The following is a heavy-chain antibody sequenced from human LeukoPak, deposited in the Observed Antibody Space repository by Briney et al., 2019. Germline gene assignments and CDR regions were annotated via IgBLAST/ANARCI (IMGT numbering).Heavy chain of an antibody. Sequence: GGSLRLSCAASGFTFSNYYLIWIRQAPGKGLEWVSYITSSGSATYYADSVKGRFTISRDNAKNSLYLQMDSLGAEDTAVYYCARDPRAYDSSGYSEYWGQGTLVTVSS. D-gene: IGHD3-22*01. CDR2: ITSSGSAT. V-gene: IGHV3-11*04. J-gene: IGHJ4*02. CDR3: ARDPRAYDSSGYSEY. CDR1: GFTFSNYY.